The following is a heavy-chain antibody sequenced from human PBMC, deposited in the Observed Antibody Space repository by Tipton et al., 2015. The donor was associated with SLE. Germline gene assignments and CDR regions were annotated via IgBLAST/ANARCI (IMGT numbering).Heavy chain of an antibody. CDR3: AKVESSGWCFDY. J-gene: IGHJ4*02. CDR2: IGGSGDNT. V-gene: IGHV3-53*01. Sequence: SLRLSCAVSGFIVSSNYMSWVRQAPGKGLEWVSGIGGSGDNTFYTESVRGHFTISRDNSKNTLYLQMNSLRAEDTAIYYCAKVESSGWCFDYWGQGSLVTVSS. CDR1: GFIVSSNY. D-gene: IGHD6-13*01.